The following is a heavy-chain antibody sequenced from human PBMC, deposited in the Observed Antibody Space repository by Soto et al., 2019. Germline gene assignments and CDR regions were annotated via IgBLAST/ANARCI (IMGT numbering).Heavy chain of an antibody. CDR3: TTDFSRFSELYGMEV. D-gene: IGHD3-3*01. J-gene: IGHJ6*02. Sequence: PGGSLRLSCAASGFTFSNAWMNWVRQAPGKGLEWVGRIKSKTDGGTTDYAAPVKGRFTISRDDSKNTLYLQMNSLKTEDTAVYYCTTDFSRFSELYGMEVWGQGTTVTVSS. V-gene: IGHV3-15*07. CDR1: GFTFSNAW. CDR2: IKSKTDGGTT.